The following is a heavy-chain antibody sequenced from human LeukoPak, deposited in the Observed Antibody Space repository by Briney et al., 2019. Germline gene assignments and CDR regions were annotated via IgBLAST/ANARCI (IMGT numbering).Heavy chain of an antibody. CDR1: GGSISSGGYS. J-gene: IGHJ5*02. D-gene: IGHD2-2*01. Sequence: PSQTLSLTCAVSGGSISSGGYSWSWIRQPPGKGLEWIGYIYYSGSTYYNPSLKSRVTISVDTSKNQFSLKLSSVTAADTAVYYCARGSIVVPWFDPWGQGTLVTVSS. CDR2: IYYSGST. CDR3: ARGSIVVPWFDP. V-gene: IGHV4-30-4*07.